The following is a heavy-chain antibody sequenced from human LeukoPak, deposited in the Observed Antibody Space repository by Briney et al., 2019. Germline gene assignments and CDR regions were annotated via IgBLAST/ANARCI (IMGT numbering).Heavy chain of an antibody. J-gene: IGHJ4*02. CDR3: GRDSVEMGTIHSDY. CDR1: GGCISSNYF. V-gene: IGHV4-39*07. CDR2: IYYSGST. Sequence: SETLSLTCTVSGGCISSNYFWGWIRQAPGKGLEWIGSIYYSGSTYYNPSLKSRVTISADMSKNQFSLRLYSVTAADTAVYYCGRDSVEMGTIHSDYWGQGTLVTVSS. D-gene: IGHD5-24*01.